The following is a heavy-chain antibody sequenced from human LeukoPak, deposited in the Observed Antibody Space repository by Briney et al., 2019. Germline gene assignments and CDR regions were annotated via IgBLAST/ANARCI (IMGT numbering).Heavy chain of an antibody. CDR3: ASQKNGAVDY. CDR1: RLTFSNYC. J-gene: IGHJ4*02. D-gene: IGHD1-1*01. V-gene: IGHV3-7*03. Sequence: PGGSQRPPCAASRLTFSNYCMSWVRQAPGKGREGLTNRKQDGGEKYYVDSVKGRFTISRDNAKNTLYLQMNSLRAEDTAVYYCASQKNGAVDYWGQGTLVTVSS. CDR2: RKQDGGEK.